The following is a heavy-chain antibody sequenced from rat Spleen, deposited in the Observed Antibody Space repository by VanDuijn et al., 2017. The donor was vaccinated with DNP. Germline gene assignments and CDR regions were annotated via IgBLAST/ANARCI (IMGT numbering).Heavy chain of an antibody. V-gene: IGHV5-31*01. CDR3: ASYYYARSPLGYFDF. J-gene: IGHJ1*01. Sequence: EVQLVESGGGPVQPGRSLKLSCVASGFMFSNYWMTWIRQAPGKGLEWVSSISNTGDNTYYSDSVKGRFSLSRDNAKSTLYLQVNSLRSEDTATYYCASYYYARSPLGYFDFWGPGTMITVSS. D-gene: IGHD1-12*01. CDR1: GFMFSNYW. CDR2: ISNTGDNT.